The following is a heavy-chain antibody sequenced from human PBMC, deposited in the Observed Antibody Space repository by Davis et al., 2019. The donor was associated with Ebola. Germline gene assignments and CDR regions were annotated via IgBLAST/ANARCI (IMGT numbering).Heavy chain of an antibody. J-gene: IGHJ5*02. Sequence: PGGSLRLSCVGSGFTFSSYAMSWVRQAPGKGLESVSSIGGSERRTYYADSVKGRFTISRDNSKNTLYLQMNSLGAEDTAVYYGAPDPSGSWPNWFDPWGQGTLVTVSS. D-gene: IGHD1-26*01. V-gene: IGHV3-23*01. CDR1: GFTFSSYA. CDR3: APDPSGSWPNWFDP. CDR2: IGGSERRT.